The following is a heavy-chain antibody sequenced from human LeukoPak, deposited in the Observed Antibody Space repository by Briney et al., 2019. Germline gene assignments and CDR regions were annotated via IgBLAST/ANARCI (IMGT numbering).Heavy chain of an antibody. J-gene: IGHJ3*02. CDR1: GYTFSGQY. D-gene: IGHD6-6*01. Sequence: GASVTVSCKASGYTFSGQYIHWVRQSPGQGLEWMGWINPNSGDTDYAQKFQGRVTMTRDTSISTAYIELSSLRSDDTAVYYCASYSTSSGDAFDIWGQGTMVTVSS. V-gene: IGHV1-2*02. CDR2: INPNSGDT. CDR3: ASYSTSSGDAFDI.